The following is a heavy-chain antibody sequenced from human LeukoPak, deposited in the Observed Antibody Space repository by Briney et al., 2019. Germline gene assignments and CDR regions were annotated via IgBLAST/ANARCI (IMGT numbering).Heavy chain of an antibody. CDR2: INPSGGST. D-gene: IGHD3-10*01. Sequence: ASVKVSCKASGYTFTIYYMHWVRQAPGQGREWMGIINPSGGSTSYAQKFQGRVTMTRDTSTSTVYMELSSLRSEDTAVYYCARDLGITMVRGVTYYYGMDVWGQGTTVTVSS. CDR1: GYTFTIYY. V-gene: IGHV1-46*01. CDR3: ARDLGITMVRGVTYYYGMDV. J-gene: IGHJ6*02.